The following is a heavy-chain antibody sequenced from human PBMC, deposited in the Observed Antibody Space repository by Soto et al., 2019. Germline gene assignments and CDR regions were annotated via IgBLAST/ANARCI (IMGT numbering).Heavy chain of an antibody. J-gene: IGHJ4*02. Sequence: SETLSLTCTVSGGSISSGGYYWSWIRQHPGKGLEWIGYIYYSGSTYYNPSLKSRVTISVDTSKNQFSLKLSSVTAADTAVYYCARGALVPWPSDKFRSDYWGQGTLVTVSS. CDR2: IYYSGST. CDR3: ARGALVPWPSDKFRSDY. D-gene: IGHD6-6*01. V-gene: IGHV4-31*03. CDR1: GGSISSGGYY.